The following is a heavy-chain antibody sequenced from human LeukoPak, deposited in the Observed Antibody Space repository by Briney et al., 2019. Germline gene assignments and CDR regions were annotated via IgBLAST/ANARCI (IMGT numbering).Heavy chain of an antibody. CDR3: VRHLGANTWMGNWFDP. J-gene: IGHJ5*02. CDR2: IYFSGTT. V-gene: IGHV4-39*01. CDR1: GGSNGSGYS. Sequence: SETLSLTCTVSGGSNGSGYSWGWIRQPPGKGLAWIGSIYFSGTTYYNPSLKSRVTISVDTSRNQFSLKLNSVTAADTAIYYCVRHLGANTWMGNWFDPWGQGTLVTVSS. D-gene: IGHD1-1*01.